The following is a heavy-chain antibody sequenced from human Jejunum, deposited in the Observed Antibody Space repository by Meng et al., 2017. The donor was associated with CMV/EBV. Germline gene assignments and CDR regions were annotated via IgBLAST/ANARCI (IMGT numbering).Heavy chain of an antibody. Sequence: SISSGYYWGWIRQPPGKGLEWIGDIYYSGSTKYTPSLKSRVTISVDTSKSQFSLKVTSLTAADTAIYYCARTPHPIVGAAYGIDVWGQGTTVTVSS. CDR3: ARTPHPIVGAAYGIDV. V-gene: IGHV4-38-2*01. D-gene: IGHD1-26*01. CDR2: IYYSGST. CDR1: SISSGYY. J-gene: IGHJ6*02.